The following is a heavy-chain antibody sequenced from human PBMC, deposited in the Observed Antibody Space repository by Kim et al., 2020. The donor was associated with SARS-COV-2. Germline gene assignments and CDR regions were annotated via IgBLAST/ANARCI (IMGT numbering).Heavy chain of an antibody. CDR1: GGTISSSDYY. CDR2: IYYNGGT. D-gene: IGHD2-15*01. Sequence: SETLSLTCIASGGTISSSDYYWGWIRQPPGKGLEWIGSIYYNGGTYYNPSLQSRVTISVDTSKNQFSLKLTSVTAADTAVYYCARDCSGGSCNRQFDHWGQGTLVTVSS. CDR3: ARDCSGGSCNRQFDH. V-gene: IGHV4-39*01. J-gene: IGHJ5*02.